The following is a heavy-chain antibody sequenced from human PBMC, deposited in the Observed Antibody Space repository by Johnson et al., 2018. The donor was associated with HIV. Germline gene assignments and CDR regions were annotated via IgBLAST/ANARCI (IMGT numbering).Heavy chain of an antibody. D-gene: IGHD1-26*01. V-gene: IGHV3-74*02. CDR3: ARGRYAFDS. Sequence: VQLVESGGYLVKPGGSLRLSCAASGFAFSNAWMSWVRQAPGKGLEWVSRINSDGSSTTYADSVKGRFTISRDNAKNTLFLQMNSLRAEDTAVYYCARGRYAFDSWGQGTMVTVSS. CDR1: GFAFSNAW. CDR2: INSDGSST. J-gene: IGHJ3*02.